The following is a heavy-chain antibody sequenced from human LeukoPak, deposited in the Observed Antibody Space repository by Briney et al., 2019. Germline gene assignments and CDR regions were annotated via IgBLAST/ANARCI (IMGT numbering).Heavy chain of an antibody. CDR2: LYPGDSDT. V-gene: IGHV5-51*01. Sequence: GESLKISCKSSGYSFTSYWIAWVRQMPGKGLEWMGILYPGDSDTRYSPSFQGQVTISAGRSITPAYLPCSSLKASDTAMYYYARHSSNYYLTYWGQGTRFTVSS. CDR3: ARHSSNYYLTY. CDR1: GYSFTSYW. D-gene: IGHD2/OR15-2a*01. J-gene: IGHJ4*02.